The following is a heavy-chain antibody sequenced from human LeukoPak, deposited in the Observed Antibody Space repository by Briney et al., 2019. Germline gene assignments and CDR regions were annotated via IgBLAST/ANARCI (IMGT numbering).Heavy chain of an antibody. CDR2: MNPKSGST. J-gene: IGHJ5*02. Sequence: GASVKVSCKASGYTFSNYDINWVRQAPGQGLEWMGWMNPKSGSTGYAQKFQGRVTMTRDTSISTAYMELSSLTSEDTAKYYCARGPRDYDESIRYNWFDPWGQGTPVTVSS. V-gene: IGHV1-8*01. CDR3: ARGPRDYDESIRYNWFDP. CDR1: GYTFSNYD. D-gene: IGHD4-17*01.